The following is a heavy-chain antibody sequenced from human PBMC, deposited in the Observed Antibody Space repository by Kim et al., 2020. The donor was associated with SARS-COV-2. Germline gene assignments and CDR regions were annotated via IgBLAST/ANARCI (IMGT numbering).Heavy chain of an antibody. CDR1: GGSFSGYY. D-gene: IGHD5-18*01. Sequence: SETLSLTCAVYGGSFSGYYWSWIRQPPGKGLEWIGEINHSGSTNYNPSLKSRVTISVDTSKNQFSLKLSSVTAADTAVYYCARGRGYSYGYWGQGTLVTVSS. V-gene: IGHV4-34*01. J-gene: IGHJ4*02. CDR2: INHSGST. CDR3: ARGRGYSYGY.